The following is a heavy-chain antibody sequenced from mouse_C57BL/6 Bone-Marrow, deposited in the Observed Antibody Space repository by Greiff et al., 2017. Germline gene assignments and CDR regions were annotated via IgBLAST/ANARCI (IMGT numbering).Heavy chain of an antibody. CDR3: ARSANYYGSSLVFDY. D-gene: IGHD1-1*01. CDR1: GYTFTGYW. Sequence: VQLQQSGAELMKPGASVKLSCKATGYTFTGYWIEWVKQRPGHGLEWIGETLPGSGSTTYTEKFKGKATFTADTSSNAAYMQLSSLTTEDAAIYYCARSANYYGSSLVFDYWGQGTTLTVSS. J-gene: IGHJ2*01. V-gene: IGHV1-9*01. CDR2: TLPGSGST.